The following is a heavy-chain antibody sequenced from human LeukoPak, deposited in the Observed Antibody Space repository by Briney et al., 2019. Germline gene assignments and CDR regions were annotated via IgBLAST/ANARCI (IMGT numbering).Heavy chain of an antibody. J-gene: IGHJ4*02. CDR2: INPSGGGT. V-gene: IGHV1-46*01. Sequence: ASVKVSCKASGYTFTSYYMHWVRHAPGQGLEWMGIINPSGGGTNYAQNFQGRVTMTRDTSTSTVYMELSSLRSEDTAMYYCARDNSRNSNDYWGQGTLVTVSS. D-gene: IGHD1-20*01. CDR1: GYTFTSYY. CDR3: ARDNSRNSNDY.